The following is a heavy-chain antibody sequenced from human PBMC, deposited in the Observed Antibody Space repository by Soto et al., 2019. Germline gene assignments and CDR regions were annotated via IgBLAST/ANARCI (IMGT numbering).Heavy chain of an antibody. V-gene: IGHV3-74*01. CDR1: GFTSSSYW. CDR3: ARDRYYYDSTDHFSADAFDI. D-gene: IGHD3-22*01. J-gene: IGHJ3*02. Sequence: EVQLVESGGGLVQPGGSLRLSCAASGFTSSSYWMHWVRQAPEKGLVWVSRISNDGSSTNYADSVKGRFTISRDNAKNTVYLQMNSLRAEDTAVYYCARDRYYYDSTDHFSADAFDIWGQGTMVTVSS. CDR2: ISNDGSST.